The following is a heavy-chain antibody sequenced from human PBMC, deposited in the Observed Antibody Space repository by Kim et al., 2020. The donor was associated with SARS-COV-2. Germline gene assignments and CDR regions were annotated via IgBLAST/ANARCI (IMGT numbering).Heavy chain of an antibody. Sequence: SETLSLTYTVSGGSISSSSYYWGWIRQPPGKGLEWIGSIYYSGSTYYNPSLKSRVTISVDTSKNQFSLKLSSVTAADTAVYYCARHRLYYYDSSGYLAYWGQGTLVTVSS. J-gene: IGHJ4*02. D-gene: IGHD3-22*01. CDR1: GGSISSSSYY. CDR3: ARHRLYYYDSSGYLAY. V-gene: IGHV4-39*01. CDR2: IYYSGST.